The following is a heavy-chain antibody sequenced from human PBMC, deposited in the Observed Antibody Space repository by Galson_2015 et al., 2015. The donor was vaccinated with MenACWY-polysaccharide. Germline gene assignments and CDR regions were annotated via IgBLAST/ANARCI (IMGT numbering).Heavy chain of an antibody. CDR1: GYSFTSCA. D-gene: IGHD2-8*02. CDR2: INVGTGNT. V-gene: IGHV1-3*03. J-gene: IGHJ5*02. Sequence: SVKVSCKASGYSFTSCAMHWVRQAPGQRLEWMGWINVGTGNTRYSEEFQDRVTISRDTSASTLFVELSSLRSEDTAVYYCVRGAVSSGNWFDPWGQGTLVTVSS. CDR3: VRGAVSSGNWFDP.